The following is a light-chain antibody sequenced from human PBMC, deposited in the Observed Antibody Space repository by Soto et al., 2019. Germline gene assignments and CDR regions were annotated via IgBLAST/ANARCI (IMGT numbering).Light chain of an antibody. CDR2: LGS. J-gene: IGKJ5*01. V-gene: IGKV2-28*01. CDR3: MQALQSPIT. CDR1: QSLLHTNGYIY. Sequence: DIVMTQAPLSLPVTPGEPASISCRSSQSLLHTNGYIYLDWYLQKPGQSPQLLIFLGSNRASGVPERFSGSGSGTDFSLQISRVEAEDVGVYYCMQALQSPITFGQGTRLEIK.